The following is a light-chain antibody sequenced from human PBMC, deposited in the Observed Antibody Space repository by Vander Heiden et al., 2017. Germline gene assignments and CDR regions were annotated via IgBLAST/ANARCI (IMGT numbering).Light chain of an antibody. CDR3: QQYGSSPPMYT. Sequence: EIVSTQSPGTLSLSPGERAPLSCRASQRVSSSYLAWYQQKPGQAPRLLIYGATSRATGIPDRFSGSGSGTDFTLTISRLEPEDFAVYYCQQYGSSPPMYTFGQGTKLEIK. CDR2: GAT. J-gene: IGKJ2*01. V-gene: IGKV3-20*01. CDR1: QRVSSSY.